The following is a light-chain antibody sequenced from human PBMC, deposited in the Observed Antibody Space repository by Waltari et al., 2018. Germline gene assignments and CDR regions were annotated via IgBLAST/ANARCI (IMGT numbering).Light chain of an antibody. CDR2: KAS. CDR1: QTISIY. Sequence: DIQMTQSPSLLSASVGDRVTIPCRASQTISIYLAWYQQKPGKAPNLLIYKASTLESGVPSRFSGSGSGTEFTLTISSLQPDDFATYYCQQYHSYSPYTFGQGTTLDIK. CDR3: QQYHSYSPYT. V-gene: IGKV1-5*03. J-gene: IGKJ2*01.